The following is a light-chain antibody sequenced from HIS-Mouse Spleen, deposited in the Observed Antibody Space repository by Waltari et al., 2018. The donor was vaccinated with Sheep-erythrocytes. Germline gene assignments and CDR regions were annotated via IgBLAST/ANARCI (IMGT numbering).Light chain of an antibody. CDR1: SSDVGSYTL. CDR3: CSYAGSSTPWV. V-gene: IGLV2-23*01. Sequence: QSALTQPASVSGSPGQSITISCTGTSSDVGSYTLVSWYQQHPGKAPKLMMYEGSKRPSGVSNRFSGSKSGNTASLTISGLQAEDEADYYCCSYAGSSTPWVFGGGTKLTVL. CDR2: EGS. J-gene: IGLJ3*02.